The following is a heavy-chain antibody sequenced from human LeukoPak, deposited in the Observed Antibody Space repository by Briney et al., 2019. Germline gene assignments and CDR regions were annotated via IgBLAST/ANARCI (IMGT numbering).Heavy chain of an antibody. CDR2: IYSGGST. D-gene: IGHD3-16*02. V-gene: IGHV3-66*01. J-gene: IGHJ1*01. CDR3: ARDGDYVWGSYRYTGGEYFQH. CDR1: GFTVSSNY. Sequence: GGSLRLSCAASGFTVSSNYMSWVCQAPGEGLEWVSVIYSGGSTYYADSVKGRFTISRENSKNTLYLQMNSLRAEDTAVYYCARDGDYVWGSYRYTGGEYFQHWGQGTLVTVSS.